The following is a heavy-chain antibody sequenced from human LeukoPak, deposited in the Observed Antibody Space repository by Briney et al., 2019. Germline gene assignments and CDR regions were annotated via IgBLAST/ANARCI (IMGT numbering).Heavy chain of an antibody. CDR2: ISSSSSTI. Sequence: GGSLRLSCAASGFTFSSYSMNWVRQAPGKGLEWVSYISSSSSTIYYTDSVKGRFTISRDNAKNSLYLQMNSLRAEDTAVYYCAREIGYGGYGNPGSWGQGTLVTVSS. V-gene: IGHV3-48*04. D-gene: IGHD5-12*01. J-gene: IGHJ5*02. CDR3: AREIGYGGYGNPGS. CDR1: GFTFSSYS.